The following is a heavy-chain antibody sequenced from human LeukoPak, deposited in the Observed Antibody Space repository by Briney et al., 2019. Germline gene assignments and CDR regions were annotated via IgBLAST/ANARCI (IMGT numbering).Heavy chain of an antibody. CDR3: ARVTGVPRHYRGAFDI. J-gene: IGHJ3*02. CDR1: GYTFTGYY. V-gene: IGHV1-2*02. CDR2: INPNSGGT. Sequence: ASVKVSCKASGYTFTGYYMHGVRQAPGQGLEWMGWINPNSGGTNYAQKFQGRVTMTRDTSISTAYMELSRLRSDDTAVYYCARVTGVPRHYRGAFDIWGQGTMVTVSS. D-gene: IGHD2-2*01.